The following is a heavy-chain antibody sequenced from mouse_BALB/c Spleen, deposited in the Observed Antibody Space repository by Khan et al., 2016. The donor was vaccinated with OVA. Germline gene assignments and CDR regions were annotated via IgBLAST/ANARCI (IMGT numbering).Heavy chain of an antibody. D-gene: IGHD2-12*01. J-gene: IGHJ4*01. CDR2: INTHSGVP. CDR1: GYTFTNAG. CDR3: ARGGAAYYKTDWGAMDY. Sequence: QIQLVQSGPELKRPGETVRISCKASGYTFTNAGMQWVQKMPGKGLKWIGWINTHSGVPKYAEAFKGRFAFSLDTSATTAYLQITNLKNEDTATYFCARGGAAYYKTDWGAMDYWGQGTSVTVSS. V-gene: IGHV9-4*02.